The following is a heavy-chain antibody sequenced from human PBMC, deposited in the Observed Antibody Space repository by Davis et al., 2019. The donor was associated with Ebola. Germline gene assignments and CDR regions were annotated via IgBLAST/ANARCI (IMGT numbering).Heavy chain of an antibody. J-gene: IGHJ4*02. Sequence: PGGSLRLSCTASGFTFNNYAMSWVRQAPGKGLEWVSSISGSGDNTYYADSVKGRFTISRDNAKNSLYLQMNSLRAEDTAVYYCAKEWELLWGFDYWGQGTLVTVSS. V-gene: IGHV3-23*01. CDR3: AKEWELLWGFDY. CDR1: GFTFNNYA. D-gene: IGHD1-26*01. CDR2: ISGSGDNT.